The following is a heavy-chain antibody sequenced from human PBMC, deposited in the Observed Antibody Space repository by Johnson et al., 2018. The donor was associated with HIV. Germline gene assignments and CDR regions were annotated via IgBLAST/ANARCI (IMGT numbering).Heavy chain of an antibody. J-gene: IGHJ3*02. Sequence: VQLVESGGGLVKPGGSLRLSCVASGFTFSNAWMSWVRQAPGKGLEWVGRIKTKTDGGTTDYAAPVNGRFTISRDDSKNTLYLQMNSLKTEDTAVYYCTTDGMWWRTAFDIWGQGTMVTVSS. CDR2: IKTKTDGGTT. V-gene: IGHV3-15*01. D-gene: IGHD2-21*01. CDR3: TTDGMWWRTAFDI. CDR1: GFTFSNAW.